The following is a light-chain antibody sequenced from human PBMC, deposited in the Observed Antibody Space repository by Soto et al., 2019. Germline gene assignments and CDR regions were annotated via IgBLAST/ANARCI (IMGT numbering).Light chain of an antibody. J-gene: IGKJ4*01. Sequence: DIVMTQSPDSLAVSLGERPTINCKSSQSVLYRSNNKNYLAWYQQKPGQPPKLLIYWASTRESGVPDRFSGSGSGTDFPITISSLQAEDVAVYYCQKYYNTPLTFGGGTKVEIK. CDR2: WAS. CDR3: QKYYNTPLT. V-gene: IGKV4-1*01. CDR1: QSVLYRSNNKNY.